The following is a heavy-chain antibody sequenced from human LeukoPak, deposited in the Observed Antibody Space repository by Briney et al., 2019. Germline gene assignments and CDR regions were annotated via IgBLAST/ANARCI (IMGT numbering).Heavy chain of an antibody. D-gene: IGHD2-15*01. CDR2: INHSGST. V-gene: IGHV4-34*01. J-gene: IGHJ4*02. CDR3: ARRRCSGGSCYEGFDY. Sequence: SETLSLTCAVYGGSFSGYYWSWIRQPPGKGLEWIGEINHSGSTNYNPSLKSRVTISVDTSKNQFSLKLSSVTAADTVVYYCARRRCSGGSCYEGFDYWGQGTLVTVSS. CDR1: GGSFSGYY.